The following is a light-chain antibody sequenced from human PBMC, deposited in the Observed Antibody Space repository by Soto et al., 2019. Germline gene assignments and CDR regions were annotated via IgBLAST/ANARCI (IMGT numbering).Light chain of an antibody. J-gene: IGKJ4*01. V-gene: IGKV3-20*01. CDR3: QQYGSSSLT. CDR2: GAS. CDR1: QSVSSSY. Sequence: EIVLTQSPGTLSLSPGERATLSCRASQSVSSSYLAWYQQKPGQAPRLLIYGASSRPTGIPDRFSGSGSGTDFTLTISRLEPEDFAVYYCQQYGSSSLTFVGGTKVEIK.